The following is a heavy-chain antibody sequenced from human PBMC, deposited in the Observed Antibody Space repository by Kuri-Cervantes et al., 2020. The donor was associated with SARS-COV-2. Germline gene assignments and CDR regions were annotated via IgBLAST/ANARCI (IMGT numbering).Heavy chain of an antibody. Sequence: GESLKISCVASGFTFSSYAMSWVRQAPGKGLEWVSAISGSGGSTYYADSVKGRFTISRDNSKNTLYLQMNSLRAEDTAVYYCAREHLGIGAFDIWGQGTMVTVSS. V-gene: IGHV3-23*01. D-gene: IGHD7-27*01. J-gene: IGHJ3*02. CDR1: GFTFSSYA. CDR2: ISGSGGST. CDR3: AREHLGIGAFDI.